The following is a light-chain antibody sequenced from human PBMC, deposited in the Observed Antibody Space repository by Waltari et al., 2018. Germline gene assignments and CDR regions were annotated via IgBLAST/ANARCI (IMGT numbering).Light chain of an antibody. Sequence: GLTQPPSASESPGPSVTIYFAGTSSDVAGYNYVSWYQQHPGKTPKLMISEVTKRPSGVPDRFSGSKSGNTASLTVSGLQAEDEADYCCSSYAGSNNLVFGGGTKLTVL. V-gene: IGLV2-8*01. CDR3: SSYAGSNNLV. CDR1: SSDVAGYNY. CDR2: EVT. J-gene: IGLJ2*01.